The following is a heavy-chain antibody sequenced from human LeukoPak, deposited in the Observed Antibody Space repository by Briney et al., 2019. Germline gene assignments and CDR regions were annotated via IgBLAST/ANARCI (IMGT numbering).Heavy chain of an antibody. D-gene: IGHD4-17*01. V-gene: IGHV4-34*01. Sequence: PSETLSLTCAVYGGSFSGYYWSWIRQPPGKGLEWIGEINHSGSTNYNPSLKSRVTISVDTSKNQFSLKLSSVTAADTAVYYCARRRVYGDYFLGYWGQGTLVTVSS. CDR1: GGSFSGYY. J-gene: IGHJ4*02. CDR3: ARRRVYGDYFLGY. CDR2: INHSGST.